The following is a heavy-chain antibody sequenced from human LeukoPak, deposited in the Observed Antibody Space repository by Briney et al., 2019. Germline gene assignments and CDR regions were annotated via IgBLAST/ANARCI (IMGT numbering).Heavy chain of an antibody. CDR1: GGSISSYY. CDR3: ARDWYYYDSSGYFRSGWFDP. J-gene: IGHJ5*02. CDR2: IYYSGST. D-gene: IGHD3-22*01. V-gene: IGHV4-59*01. Sequence: NPSETLSLTCTVSGGSISSYYWSWIRQPPGKGLEWIGYIYYSGSTNYNPSLKSRVTISVDTSKNQFSLKLSSATAADTAVYYCARDWYYYDSSGYFRSGWFDPWGQGTLVTVSS.